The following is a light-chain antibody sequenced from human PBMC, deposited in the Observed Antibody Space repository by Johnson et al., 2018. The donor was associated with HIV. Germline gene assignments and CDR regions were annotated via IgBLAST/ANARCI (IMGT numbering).Light chain of an antibody. J-gene: IGLJ1*01. V-gene: IGLV1-51*01. CDR2: DNN. CDR3: GTWDSSLNAYV. CDR1: SYNIGNSY. Sequence: QSVLTQPPSVSAAPGQKVTISCSGSSYNIGNSYVSWYQQLPGTAPKLLIYDNNKRPSGIPDRFFGSKSGTSATLDITGLQTGDEGDYYCGTWDSSLNAYVFGTGTKVTVL.